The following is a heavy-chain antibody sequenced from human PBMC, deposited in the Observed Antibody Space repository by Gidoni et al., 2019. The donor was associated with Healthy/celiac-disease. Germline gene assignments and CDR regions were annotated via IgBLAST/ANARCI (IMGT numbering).Heavy chain of an antibody. CDR1: GFPFSSYG. Sequence: QVQLVESGGGVVQPGRSLRISCAASGFPFSSYGMHWVRQAPGKGLEWVAVIWYDGSNKYYADSVKGRFTISRDNSKNTLYLQMNSLRAEDTAVYYCARGVTTLFYFDYWGQGTLVTVSS. CDR2: IWYDGSNK. D-gene: IGHD4-4*01. V-gene: IGHV3-33*01. J-gene: IGHJ4*02. CDR3: ARGVTTLFYFDY.